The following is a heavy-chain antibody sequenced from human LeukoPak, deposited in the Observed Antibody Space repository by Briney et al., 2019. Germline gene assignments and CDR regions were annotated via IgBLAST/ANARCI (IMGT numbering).Heavy chain of an antibody. CDR3: ATLGYCSSTSCTNYYYYMDV. CDR1: GFTFSSYS. J-gene: IGHJ6*03. CDR2: ISSSSYI. D-gene: IGHD2-2*01. V-gene: IGHV3-21*01. Sequence: GGSLRLSCAASGFTFSSYSMNWVRQAPGKGLEWVSSISSSSYIYYADSVKGRFTISRDNAKNSLYLQMNSLRAEDTAVYYCATLGYCSSTSCTNYYYYMDVWGKGTTVTISS.